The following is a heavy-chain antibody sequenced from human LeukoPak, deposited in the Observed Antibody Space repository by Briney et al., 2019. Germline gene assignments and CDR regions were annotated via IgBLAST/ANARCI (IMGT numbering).Heavy chain of an antibody. V-gene: IGHV4-59*08. D-gene: IGHD6-19*01. CDR1: ADSTSSHY. J-gene: IGHJ4*02. CDR3: ARQGDSSVWFAFDY. CDR2: VYYTGST. Sequence: PETLSLTCRLSADSTSSHYWSWIRQPPGKGLEWIGYVYYTGSTNYNPSLKSRVTISGDMSKMQFSLKLSSVTAADTAVYYCARQGDSSVWFAFDYWGQGALVTVSS.